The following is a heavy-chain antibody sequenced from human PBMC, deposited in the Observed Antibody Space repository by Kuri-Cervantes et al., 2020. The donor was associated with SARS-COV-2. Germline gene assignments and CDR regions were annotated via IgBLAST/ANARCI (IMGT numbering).Heavy chain of an antibody. CDR1: GFTFSSYG. D-gene: IGHD1-26*01. CDR3: ARAFLRGGSDY. Sequence: GESLKISCAASGFTFSSYGMHWVRQAPGKGLEWVAVIWYDGSNKYYADYVKGRFTISRDNAKNTLYLQMNSLRAEDTAAYYCARAFLRGGSDYWGQGTLVTVSS. J-gene: IGHJ4*02. CDR2: IWYDGSNK. V-gene: IGHV3-33*08.